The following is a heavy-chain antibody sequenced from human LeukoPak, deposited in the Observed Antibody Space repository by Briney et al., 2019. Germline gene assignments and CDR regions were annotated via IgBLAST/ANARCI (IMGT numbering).Heavy chain of an antibody. CDR1: GYTFTGYY. D-gene: IGHD1-1*01. Sequence: RASVKVSCKASGYTFTGYYMHWVRQAPGQGLEWMGWINPNSGGTNYAQKFQGRVTMTRDTSISTAYMELSRLRSDDTAVYYCARDGAATGTPRRPPDYWGQGTLVTVSS. CDR2: INPNSGGT. J-gene: IGHJ4*02. CDR3: ARDGAATGTPRRPPDY. V-gene: IGHV1-2*02.